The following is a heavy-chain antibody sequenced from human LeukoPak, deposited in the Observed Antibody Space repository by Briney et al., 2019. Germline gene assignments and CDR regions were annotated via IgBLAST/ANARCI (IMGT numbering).Heavy chain of an antibody. CDR2: IYYSGST. J-gene: IGHJ6*03. D-gene: IGHD5-18*01. CDR1: GGSISSYY. Sequence: SETLSLTCTVSGGSISSYYWSWIRQPPGKGPEWIAYIYYSGSTNYNPSLKSRVTISVDTSKNQFSLKLRSVTAADTAVYYCARTTEGGYTYGYFYYYYMDVWGKGTTVTISS. CDR3: ARTTEGGYTYGYFYYYYMDV. V-gene: IGHV4-59*01.